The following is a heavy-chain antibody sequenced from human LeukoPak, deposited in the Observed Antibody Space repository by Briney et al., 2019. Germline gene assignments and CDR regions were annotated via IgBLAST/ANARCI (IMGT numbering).Heavy chain of an antibody. D-gene: IGHD3-3*01. V-gene: IGHV5-51*01. J-gene: IGHJ4*02. CDR2: IYPGDSDT. CDR3: ARQNDFRLDY. Sequence: WIXWVRQMPGKGLEWMGIIYPGDSDTVYSPSLQGQVTISVDTSIGTAYLQWSSLKASDTAIYYCARQNDFRLDYWGQGTLVTVSS. CDR1: W.